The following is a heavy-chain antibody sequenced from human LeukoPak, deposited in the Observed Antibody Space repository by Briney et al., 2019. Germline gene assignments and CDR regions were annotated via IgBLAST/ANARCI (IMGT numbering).Heavy chain of an antibody. J-gene: IGHJ4*02. CDR1: GGSISSYY. D-gene: IGHD2-15*01. CDR2: ISYSGNT. V-gene: IGHV4-59*01. Sequence: SETLSLTCSASGGSISSYYWSWIRQPPGKGLEWIGYISYSGNTNYNPSLKSRVTISVDTSKNQFSLKLSSVTAADTAVYYCATRSTGVAATFDSWGQGALVTVSS. CDR3: ATRSTGVAATFDS.